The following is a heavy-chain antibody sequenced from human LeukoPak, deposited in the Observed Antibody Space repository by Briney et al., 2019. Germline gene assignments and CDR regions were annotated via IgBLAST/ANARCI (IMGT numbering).Heavy chain of an antibody. V-gene: IGHV4-34*01. CDR3: ARCGWELLSLGY. J-gene: IGHJ4*02. Sequence: SETLSLTCAVYGGSFSGYYWSWIRQPPGKGLEWIGEINHSGSTNYNPSLKSRVTISVDTSKNQFSLKLSSVTAADTAVYYCARCGWELLSLGYWGQGTLVTVSS. CDR1: GGSFSGYY. CDR2: INHSGST. D-gene: IGHD1-26*01.